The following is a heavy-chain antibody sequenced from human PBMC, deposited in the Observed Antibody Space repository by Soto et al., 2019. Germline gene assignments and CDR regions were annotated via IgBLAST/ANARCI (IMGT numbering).Heavy chain of an antibody. V-gene: IGHV1-46*01. J-gene: IGHJ3*02. CDR2: INPNGGST. CDR3: AREKWLVRRNDPFDI. Sequence: QVQLVQSGAEVKKPGASVKVSCKASGYTFINYYMHWVRQAPGQGLEWMGIINPNGGSTTYAQKVPGRVTLTRDTSTNTVNMELSSLRSEDTAVYYCAREKWLVRRNDPFDIWGQGTMVTVSS. CDR1: GYTFINYY. D-gene: IGHD6-19*01.